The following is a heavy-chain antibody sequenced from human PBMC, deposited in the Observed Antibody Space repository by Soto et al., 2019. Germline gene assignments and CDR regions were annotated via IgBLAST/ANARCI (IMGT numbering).Heavy chain of an antibody. CDR3: AKSLYSYGYFFDY. CDR2: ISYDGSNK. D-gene: IGHD5-18*01. J-gene: IGHJ4*02. V-gene: IGHV3-30*18. CDR1: GFTFSSYG. Sequence: AGGSLRLSCAASGFTFSSYGMHWVRQAPGKGLEWVAVISYDGSNKYYADSVKGRFTISRDNSKNTLYLQMNSLRAEDTAVYYCAKSLYSYGYFFDYWGQGTLVTVSS.